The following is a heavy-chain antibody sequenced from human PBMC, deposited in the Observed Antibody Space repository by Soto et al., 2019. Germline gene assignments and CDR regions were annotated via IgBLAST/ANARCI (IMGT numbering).Heavy chain of an antibody. V-gene: IGHV4-4*08. Sequence: PSETLSLTCTVSGGSISSFYWNWIRQSPTKGPEWIGYIYSSGITNYNPSLKSRVTISVDTSKNQFSLKLSSVTAADTAVYYCASGLWFGELFEDYWGQGTLVTVSS. J-gene: IGHJ4*02. D-gene: IGHD3-10*01. CDR1: GGSISSFY. CDR2: IYSSGIT. CDR3: ASGLWFGELFEDY.